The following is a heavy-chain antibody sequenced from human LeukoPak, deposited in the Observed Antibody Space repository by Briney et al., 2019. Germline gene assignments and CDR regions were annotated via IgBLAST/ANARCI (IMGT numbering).Heavy chain of an antibody. J-gene: IGHJ4*02. CDR2: ISGSGGGT. D-gene: IGHD6-13*01. Sequence: TGGSLRLSCAASGFTFSDYAMSWVRQAPGKGLEWVSAISGSGGGTYYADSVKGRFTISRDNSKDTLYLQMNGLRAEDTAVYFCAKQSAGSAAWYSLHYDFWGQGTLVTVPS. CDR3: AKQSAGSAAWYSLHYDF. V-gene: IGHV3-23*01. CDR1: GFTFSDYA.